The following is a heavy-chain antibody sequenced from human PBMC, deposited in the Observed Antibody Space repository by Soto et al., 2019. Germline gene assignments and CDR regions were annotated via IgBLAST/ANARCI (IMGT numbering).Heavy chain of an antibody. V-gene: IGHV2-5*02. D-gene: IGHD2-15*01. CDR2: IYLDDDK. J-gene: IGHJ6*02. Sequence: QITLKESGPTLVKPTQTLTLTCTFSGFSLSTSGVGVAWIRQPPGKALEWLALIYLDDDKRYRPSLETRLTITKDTSKIQVVLTMTNMDSVDTATYYCAYLPCSGGSCYWFSYSGMDVWGQGTTVTVSS. CDR3: AYLPCSGGSCYWFSYSGMDV. CDR1: GFSLSTSGVG.